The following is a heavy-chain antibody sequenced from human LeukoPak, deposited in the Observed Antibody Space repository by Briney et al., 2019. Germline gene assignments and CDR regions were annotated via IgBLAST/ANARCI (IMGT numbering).Heavy chain of an antibody. D-gene: IGHD3-3*01. CDR2: ISAYNGNT. Sequence: GESLKISCQASGYSFFRYWIGWVRQAPGQGLEWMGWISAYNGNTNYAQKLQGRVTMTTDTSTSTAYMELRSLRSDDTAVYYCARGRFLEWSLFDYWGQGTLVTVSS. CDR1: GYSFFRYW. CDR3: ARGRFLEWSLFDY. V-gene: IGHV1-18*01. J-gene: IGHJ4*02.